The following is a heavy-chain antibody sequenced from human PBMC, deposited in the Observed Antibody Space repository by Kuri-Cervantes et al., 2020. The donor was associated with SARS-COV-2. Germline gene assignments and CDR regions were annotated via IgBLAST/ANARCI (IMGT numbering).Heavy chain of an antibody. D-gene: IGHD5-18*01. V-gene: IGHV3-7*03. CDR2: IKQRGSEK. Sequence: GESLKISCAASGFTFSSYSMNWVRQAPGKGLEWVANIKQRGSEKYYVDSVKGRFTISRDNAQNSLYLEMNSLRGEDTAVYYCARESRYVYGEFDFWGQGTLVTVSS. CDR3: ARESRYVYGEFDF. J-gene: IGHJ4*02. CDR1: GFTFSSYS.